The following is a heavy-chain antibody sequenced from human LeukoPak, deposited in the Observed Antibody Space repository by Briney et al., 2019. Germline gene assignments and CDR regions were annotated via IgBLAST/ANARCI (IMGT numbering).Heavy chain of an antibody. CDR3: ARDLVRGLTTGVLDY. V-gene: IGHV3-7*01. CDR2: IKQDGSEK. D-gene: IGHD4-17*01. CDR1: GIIYSNYW. J-gene: IGHJ4*02. Sequence: GGSLRLSCAASGIIYSNYWMSWVRQAPGKGLEWVANIKQDGSEKNYVDSVKGRFTISRDNARNSLYLQMNSLRAEDTAVYYCARDLVRGLTTGVLDYWGQGTRVTVSS.